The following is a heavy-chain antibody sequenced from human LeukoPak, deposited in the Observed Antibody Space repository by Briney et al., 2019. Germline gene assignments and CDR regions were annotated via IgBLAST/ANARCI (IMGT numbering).Heavy chain of an antibody. D-gene: IGHD1-1*01. Sequence: SETLSLTCTVSGGSISSSSYYWGWIRQPPGKGLEWIGSIYYSGSTYYNPSLKSRVTISVDTSKNQFSLKLSSVTAADTAVYYCARDGGNWNYFDYWGQGTLVTVSS. J-gene: IGHJ4*02. V-gene: IGHV4-39*07. CDR1: GGSISSSSYY. CDR3: ARDGGNWNYFDY. CDR2: IYYSGST.